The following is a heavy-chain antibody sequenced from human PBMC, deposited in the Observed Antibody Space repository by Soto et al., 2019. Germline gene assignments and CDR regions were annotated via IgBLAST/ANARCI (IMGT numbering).Heavy chain of an antibody. CDR1: GFTFSSYA. D-gene: IGHD3-3*01. J-gene: IGHJ4*02. CDR3: AKASLSGLLKWSFDY. Sequence: GGSLRLSCAASGFTFSSYAMSWVRQAPGKGLEWVSAISGSGGSTYYADSVKGRFTISRDNSKNTLYLQMNSLRAEDTAVYYCAKASLSGLLKWSFDYWGQGTLVTVSS. CDR2: ISGSGGST. V-gene: IGHV3-23*01.